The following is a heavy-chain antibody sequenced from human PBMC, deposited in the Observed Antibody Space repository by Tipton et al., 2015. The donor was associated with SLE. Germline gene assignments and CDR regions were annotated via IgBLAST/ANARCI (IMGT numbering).Heavy chain of an antibody. V-gene: IGHV3-21*01. Sequence: SLRLSCAASGFTVSSNYMSWVRQAPGKGLEWVSSISSSSSYIYYADSVKGRFTISRDNAKNSLYLQMNSLRADDTAVYYCAKDFSPHCNSASCRGYWGQGPLVTVYS. CDR3: AKDFSPHCNSASCRGY. D-gene: IGHD2-2*01. CDR1: GFTVSSNY. CDR2: ISSSSSYI. J-gene: IGHJ4*02.